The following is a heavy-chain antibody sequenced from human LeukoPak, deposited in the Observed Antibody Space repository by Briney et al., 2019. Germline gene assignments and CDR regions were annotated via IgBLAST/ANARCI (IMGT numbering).Heavy chain of an antibody. D-gene: IGHD4-23*01. CDR1: RVSISSFY. CDR2: ISYSGNT. CDR3: ARDYGGKFDY. V-gene: IGHV4-59*01. Sequence: PSETLSLTCTVSRVSISSFYWSWIRQPPGKGLEWIGYISYSGNTKYNPPLKSRVTISVDTSKNQFSLKLSCVTAADTAVYYCARDYGGKFDYWGQGTLVTVSS. J-gene: IGHJ4*02.